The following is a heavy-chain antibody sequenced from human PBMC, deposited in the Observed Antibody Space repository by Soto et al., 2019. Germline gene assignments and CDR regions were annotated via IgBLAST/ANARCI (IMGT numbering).Heavy chain of an antibody. CDR1: GFTFTSSA. J-gene: IGHJ5*02. Sequence: SVKVSCKASGFTFTSSAVQWVRQARGQRLELIGWIVVGSGNTNYAQKFQERVTITRDMSTSTAYMELSSLRSEDTAVYYCAAVGQITMVRGVITNNWFDPWGQGTLVTVYS. D-gene: IGHD3-10*01. CDR2: IVVGSGNT. CDR3: AAVGQITMVRGVITNNWFDP. V-gene: IGHV1-58*01.